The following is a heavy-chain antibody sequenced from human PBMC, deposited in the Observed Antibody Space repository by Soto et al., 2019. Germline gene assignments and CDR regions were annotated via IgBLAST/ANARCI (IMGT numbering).Heavy chain of an antibody. CDR2: IIPIFGTA. J-gene: IGHJ4*02. CDR3: ARLLGGSGGRNHADPRTDY. Sequence: QVQLVQSGAEVKKPGSSVKVSCKASGGTFSSYAISWVRQAPGQGLEWMGGIIPIFGTANYAQKFQGRVTITADESTSTAYMELSSLRSEDTAVYYCARLLGGSGGRNHADPRTDYWGQGTLVTVSS. V-gene: IGHV1-69*01. CDR1: GGTFSSYA. D-gene: IGHD3-10*01.